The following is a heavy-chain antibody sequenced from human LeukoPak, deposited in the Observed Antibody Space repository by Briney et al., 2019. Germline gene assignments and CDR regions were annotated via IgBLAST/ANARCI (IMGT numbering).Heavy chain of an antibody. V-gene: IGHV4-34*01. D-gene: IGHD5-18*01. CDR3: ARFGGYSYVNAFDI. CDR1: GGSFSGYY. Sequence: SETLSLTCAVYGGSFSGYYWSWIRQPPGKGLEWIGEINHSGSTNYNPSLKSRVTISVDTSKNQFSLKLSSVTAADTAVYYCARFGGYSYVNAFDIWGQGTMVTVPS. J-gene: IGHJ3*02. CDR2: INHSGST.